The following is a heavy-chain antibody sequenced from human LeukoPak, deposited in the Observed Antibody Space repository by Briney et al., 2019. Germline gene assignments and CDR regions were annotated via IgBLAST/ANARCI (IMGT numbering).Heavy chain of an antibody. J-gene: IGHJ6*02. V-gene: IGHV1-69*04. Sequence: SVKVSCKASGGTFSSYAISWVRQAPGQGLEWMGRIIPILGIANYAQKFQGRVTMTRDTSTSTVYMELSSLRSEDTAVYYCARDKSHCSSTSCYMSFPYGMDVWGQGTTVTVSS. CDR2: IIPILGIA. D-gene: IGHD2-2*02. CDR3: ARDKSHCSSTSCYMSFPYGMDV. CDR1: GGTFSSYA.